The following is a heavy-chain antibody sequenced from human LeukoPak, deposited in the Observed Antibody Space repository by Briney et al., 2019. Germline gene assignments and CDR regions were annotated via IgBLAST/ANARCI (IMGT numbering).Heavy chain of an antibody. CDR1: GGSISGSY. CDR3: ARHWDDILTGYAFDI. Sequence: SETLSLTCSVSGGSISGSYWNWIRQPAGKGLGWIGRIYSSGSTNYNPSLKSRVTMSVDTSKNQFSLKLTSVTAADTAVYYCARHWDDILTGYAFDIWGQGTMVTVSS. V-gene: IGHV4-4*07. D-gene: IGHD3-9*01. CDR2: IYSSGST. J-gene: IGHJ3*02.